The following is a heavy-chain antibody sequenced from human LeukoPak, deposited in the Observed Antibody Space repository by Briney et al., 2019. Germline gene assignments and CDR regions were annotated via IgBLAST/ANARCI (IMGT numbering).Heavy chain of an antibody. J-gene: IGHJ6*02. CDR1: GYTFTSYA. D-gene: IGHD3-16*01. Sequence: ASVKVSCKASGYTFTSYAIHWVRQAPGQGLEWMGWITPSGGTNYAQKLQGRVTMTTDTSTSTAYMELRSLRSDDTAVYYCAREGGPYYYYGMDVWGQGTTVTVSS. CDR2: ITPSGGT. V-gene: IGHV1-18*04. CDR3: AREGGPYYYYGMDV.